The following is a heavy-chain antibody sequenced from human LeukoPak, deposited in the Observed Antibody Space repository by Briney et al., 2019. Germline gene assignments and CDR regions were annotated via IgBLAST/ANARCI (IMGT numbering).Heavy chain of an antibody. D-gene: IGHD1-26*01. J-gene: IGHJ4*02. V-gene: IGHV3-33*03. CDR1: GFSFSNHG. Sequence: PGRALRLSCVASGFSFSNHGMHWVRQAPGRGLEWVAVIWNDGSYEHYTDSVKGRFTISRDNSKNTLFLQLNSLRPEDTAVYYSAKPTWGSGSFLIDFWGQGTLVTVSS. CDR2: IWNDGSYE. CDR3: AKPTWGSGSFLIDF.